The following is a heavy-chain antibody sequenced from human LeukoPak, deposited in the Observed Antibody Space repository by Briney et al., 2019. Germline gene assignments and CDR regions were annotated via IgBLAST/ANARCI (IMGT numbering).Heavy chain of an antibody. J-gene: IGHJ4*02. V-gene: IGHV3-74*01. CDR1: GFIFRNYW. Sequence: GGSLRLSCAASGFIFRNYWMHWVRQAPGKGLVWVARINPNGITTTYTDSVKGRFTISRDNAKNTLYLQMNSLRAEDTAVYYCAKDFAGDRDYWGQGTLVTVSS. CDR3: AKDFAGDRDY. D-gene: IGHD4-17*01. CDR2: INPNGITT.